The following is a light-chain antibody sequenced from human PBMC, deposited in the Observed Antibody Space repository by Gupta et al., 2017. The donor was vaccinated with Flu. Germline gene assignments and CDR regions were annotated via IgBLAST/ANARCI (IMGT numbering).Light chain of an antibody. Sequence: EIVLTQSPATLSLSPGERATLSCRASQSVSSYLAWYQQKPGQAPRLLIYDASNRATGIPARFSGSGSGADFTLTSSSLEPEDLAVYYCQQRSLWPLTFGGGTKVEIK. CDR2: DAS. V-gene: IGKV3-11*01. CDR1: QSVSSY. CDR3: QQRSLWPLT. J-gene: IGKJ4*01.